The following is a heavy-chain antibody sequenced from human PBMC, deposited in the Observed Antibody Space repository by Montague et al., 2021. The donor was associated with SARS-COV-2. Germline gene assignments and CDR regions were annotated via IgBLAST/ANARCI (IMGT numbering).Heavy chain of an antibody. J-gene: IGHJ3*02. Sequence: SETLSLTCTVSGGSMNSYYWSWIRQPPGKGLEWIGYIFYSGDTNNNPSLKSRVTISVDTSKNQFSLKLTSVTAADTAVYYYARESGFLDAFDIWGQGTMVTVSS. V-gene: IGHV4-59*01. CDR1: GGSMNSYY. D-gene: IGHD1-14*01. CDR3: ARESGFLDAFDI. CDR2: IFYSGDT.